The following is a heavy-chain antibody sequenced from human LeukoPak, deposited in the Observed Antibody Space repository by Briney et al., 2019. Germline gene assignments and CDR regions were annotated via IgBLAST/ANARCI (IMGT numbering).Heavy chain of an antibody. D-gene: IGHD5-18*01. V-gene: IGHV1-69*05. Sequence: GASVKVSCKASGGTFSSYAISWVRQAPGQGLEWMGGIIPIFGTANYAQKFQGRVTITTDESTSTAYMELSSLRFEDTAVYYCARAVDTITLGAFDIWGQGTMVTVPS. J-gene: IGHJ3*02. CDR2: IIPIFGTA. CDR1: GGTFSSYA. CDR3: ARAVDTITLGAFDI.